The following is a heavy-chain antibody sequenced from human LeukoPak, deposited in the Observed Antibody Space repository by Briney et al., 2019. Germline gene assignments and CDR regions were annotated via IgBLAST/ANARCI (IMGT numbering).Heavy chain of an antibody. CDR3: ARARPPVNIVVVPAAMPAKYYFDY. Sequence: SETLSLTCTVSGDSISSSSSYWGWIRQPPGKGLEWIGEINHSGSTNYNPSLKSRVTISVDTSKNQFSLKLSSVTAADTAVYYCARARPPVNIVVVPAAMPAKYYFDYWGQGTLVTVSS. V-gene: IGHV4-39*07. J-gene: IGHJ4*02. CDR1: GDSISSSSSY. D-gene: IGHD2-2*01. CDR2: INHSGST.